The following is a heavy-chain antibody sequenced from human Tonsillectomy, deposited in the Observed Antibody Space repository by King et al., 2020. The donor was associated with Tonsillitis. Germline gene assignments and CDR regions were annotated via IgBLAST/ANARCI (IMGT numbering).Heavy chain of an antibody. Sequence: VQLVESGAEVKKPGESLEISCKGSGYDFTSYWIGWVRQMPGKGLEWMGIIFPGDSDTRYSPSFQGQVTFSVDRSISTAYLQWSSLKASDTAMYYCTRGLLRYSSGAYDALDFWGQGTVVTVSS. CDR2: IFPGDSDT. D-gene: IGHD5-18*01. J-gene: IGHJ3*01. CDR1: GYDFTSYW. CDR3: TRGLLRYSSGAYDALDF. V-gene: IGHV5-51*01.